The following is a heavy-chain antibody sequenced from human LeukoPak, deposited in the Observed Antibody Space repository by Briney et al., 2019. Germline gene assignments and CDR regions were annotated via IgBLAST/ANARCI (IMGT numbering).Heavy chain of an antibody. CDR3: ARGDYYDSSGLFPDGLDY. Sequence: SVKVSFKASGGTFSSYAISWVRQAPGQGLEWMGGIIPIFGTANYAQKFQGRVTITADESTSTAYMELSSLRSEDTAVYYCARGDYYDSSGLFPDGLDYWGQGTLVTVSS. D-gene: IGHD3-22*01. CDR2: IIPIFGTA. CDR1: GGTFSSYA. J-gene: IGHJ4*02. V-gene: IGHV1-69*13.